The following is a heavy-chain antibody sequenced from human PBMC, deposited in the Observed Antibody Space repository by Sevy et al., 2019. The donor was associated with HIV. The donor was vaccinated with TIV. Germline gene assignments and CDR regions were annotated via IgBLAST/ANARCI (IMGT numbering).Heavy chain of an antibody. CDR2: ISSSSNYI. Sequence: GGSLRLSCAASGFTFSTYSMNWVRQAPGKGLEWVSSISSSSNYIYYADSVKGRLTISRDNAKNSLYLQMNSLRAEDTALYYCARDGARITMVQGVMAYYHGMDVWGQGTTVTVSS. CDR1: GFTFSTYS. CDR3: ARDGARITMVQGVMAYYHGMDV. J-gene: IGHJ6*02. V-gene: IGHV3-21*01. D-gene: IGHD3-10*01.